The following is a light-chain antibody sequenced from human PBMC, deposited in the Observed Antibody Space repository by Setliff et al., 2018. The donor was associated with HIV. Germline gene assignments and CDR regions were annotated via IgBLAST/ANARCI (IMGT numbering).Light chain of an antibody. CDR2: EVS. Sequence: QSALAQPASVSGSPGQSITISCTGTSSDVGGYNYVSWYQQHPGKAPKLVIYEVSNRPSGVSNRFSGSKSGNAASLTISGLQAEDEADYYCSSFTSSSTYVFGTGTKVTV. J-gene: IGLJ1*01. CDR3: SSFTSSSTYV. V-gene: IGLV2-14*01. CDR1: SSDVGGYNY.